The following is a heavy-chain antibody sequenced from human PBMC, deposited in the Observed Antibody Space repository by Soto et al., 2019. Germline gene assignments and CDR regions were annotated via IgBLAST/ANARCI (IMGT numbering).Heavy chain of an antibody. V-gene: IGHV4-34*01. D-gene: IGHD6-13*01. CDR3: ARMARQQLVYYGMDV. CDR2: INHSGST. CDR1: GGSFSGYY. J-gene: IGHJ6*02. Sequence: PSETLSLTCAVYGGSFSGYYWSWIRQPPGKGLEWIGEINHSGSTNYNPSLKSRVTISVDTSKNQFSLKLSSVTAADTAVYYCARMARQQLVYYGMDVWGQGTTVTVS.